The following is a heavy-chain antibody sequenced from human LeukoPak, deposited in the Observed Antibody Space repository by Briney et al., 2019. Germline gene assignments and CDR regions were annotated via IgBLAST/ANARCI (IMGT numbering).Heavy chain of an antibody. D-gene: IGHD2-2*01. CDR2: IWYDGTNK. V-gene: IGHV3-33*06. CDR3: AKDRSCTGSSCNVGS. CDR1: GFTFSNYG. Sequence: GGSLRLSCAASGFTFSNYGMQWVRQAPGKGLEWVAVIWYDGTNKYYADSVKGRFTISRDNSKNTLFLQMNSLRAEDTAVYYCAKDRSCTGSSCNVGSWGQGTMVTVSS. J-gene: IGHJ3*01.